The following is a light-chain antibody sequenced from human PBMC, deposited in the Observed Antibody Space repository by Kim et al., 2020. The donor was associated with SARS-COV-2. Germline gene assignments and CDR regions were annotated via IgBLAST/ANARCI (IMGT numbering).Light chain of an antibody. Sequence: ELTQPPSASGTPGQTVTISCSGSSSNIGVNPVNWYQQVPAAAPKLLMYSNNKRPSGVPDRVSGSKSGASASLAISGLQSEDEAAYYCAAWDDSLNVWAFGGGTKVTVL. J-gene: IGLJ3*02. CDR1: SSNIGVNP. CDR2: SNN. CDR3: AAWDDSLNVWA. V-gene: IGLV1-44*01.